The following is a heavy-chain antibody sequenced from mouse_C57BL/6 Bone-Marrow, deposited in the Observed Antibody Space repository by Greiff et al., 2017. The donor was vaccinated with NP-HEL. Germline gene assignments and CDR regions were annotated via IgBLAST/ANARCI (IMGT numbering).Heavy chain of an antibody. CDR1: GFTFSSYG. D-gene: IGHD1-1*01. Sequence: EVMLVESGGDLVKPGGSLKLSCAASGFTFSSYGMSWVRQTPDKRLEWVATISSGGSYTYYPDSVKGRFTISRDNAKNTLYLQMSSLKSEDTAMYYCARHYYGSPRFDYWGQGTTLTVSS. V-gene: IGHV5-6*01. CDR2: ISSGGSYT. CDR3: ARHYYGSPRFDY. J-gene: IGHJ2*01.